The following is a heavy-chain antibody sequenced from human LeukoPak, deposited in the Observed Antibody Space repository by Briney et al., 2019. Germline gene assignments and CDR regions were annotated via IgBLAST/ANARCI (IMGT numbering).Heavy chain of an antibody. CDR1: GFTFSTYS. Sequence: GSLRLSCAASGFTFSTYSVNWVRQAPGKGLEWVSGLSDSGDETHYSDSVKGRFTISRDNSKNILYLQMNSLRVEDTAAYYCAKAFREFGSSSYSSFDIWGQGTLVTVSS. J-gene: IGHJ3*02. CDR2: LSDSGDET. V-gene: IGHV3-23*01. D-gene: IGHD6-13*01. CDR3: AKAFREFGSSSYSSFDI.